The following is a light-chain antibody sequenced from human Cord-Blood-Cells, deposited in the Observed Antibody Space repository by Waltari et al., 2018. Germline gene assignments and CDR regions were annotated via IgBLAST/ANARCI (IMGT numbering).Light chain of an antibody. J-gene: IGKJ2*01. CDR1: QSISSY. V-gene: IGKV1-39*01. Sequence: DIQMTQSPSSLYASVGDRVTITCRASQSISSYLNWYQQKPGKAPKLLIYAASSLQSGVPSRCSGSGSGTDFTLTISSLQPEDFATYYCQQSYSTPRTFGQGTKLEIK. CDR3: QQSYSTPRT. CDR2: AAS.